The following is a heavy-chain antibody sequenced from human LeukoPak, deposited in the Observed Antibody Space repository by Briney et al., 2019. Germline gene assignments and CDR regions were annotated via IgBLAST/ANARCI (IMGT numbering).Heavy chain of an antibody. D-gene: IGHD3-22*01. V-gene: IGHV4-39*07. J-gene: IGHJ4*02. Sequence: PSETLSLTCTDSGGSISSSSYYWGWIRQPPGKGLEWIGSIYYSGSTYYNPSLKSRVTISVDTSKNQFSLKLSSVTAADTAVYYCACPYYYDSSGYYSGNYWGQGTLVTVSS. CDR3: ACPYYYDSSGYYSGNY. CDR2: IYYSGST. CDR1: GGSISSSSYY.